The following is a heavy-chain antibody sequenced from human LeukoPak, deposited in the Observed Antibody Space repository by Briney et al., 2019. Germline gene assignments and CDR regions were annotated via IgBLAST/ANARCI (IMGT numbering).Heavy chain of an antibody. CDR2: ISGSGDNT. J-gene: IGHJ6*02. D-gene: IGHD3-22*01. V-gene: IGHV3-23*01. CDR1: EFTFSSYA. CDR3: ARDGDSSGYYYLTYYYYGMDV. Sequence: GSLRLSCAASEFTFSSYAMSWVRQAPGKGLEWVSGISGSGDNTYHADSVKGRFTISRDNSKNSLYLQMNSLRAEDTAVYYCARDGDSSGYYYLTYYYYGMDVWGQGTTVTVSS.